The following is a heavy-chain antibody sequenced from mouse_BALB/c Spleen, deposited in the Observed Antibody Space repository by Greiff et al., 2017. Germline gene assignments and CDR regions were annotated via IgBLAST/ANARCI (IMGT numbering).Heavy chain of an antibody. V-gene: IGHV1-85*01. CDR1: GYTFTSYD. J-gene: IGHJ1*01. CDR3: ASFYSGNYHWYFDV. D-gene: IGHD2-1*01. Sequence: VQLQQSGAELVKPGASVKLSCKASGYTFTSYDINWVRQRPEQGLEWIGWIFPGDGSTKYNEKFKGKATLTTDKSSSTAYMQLSRLTSEDSAVYFCASFYSGNYHWYFDVWGAGTTVTVSS. CDR2: IFPGDGST.